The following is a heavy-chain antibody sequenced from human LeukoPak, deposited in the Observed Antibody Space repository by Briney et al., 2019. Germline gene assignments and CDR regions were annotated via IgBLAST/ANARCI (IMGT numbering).Heavy chain of an antibody. Sequence: SVKVSCKASGCTCSSYAISWVRQAPGQGLEWMGGIIPIFGTANYAQKFQGRVTITAVESTSTAYMELSSLRSEDTAVYYCARGLRATPDAFDIWGQGTMVTVSS. CDR3: ARGLRATPDAFDI. CDR1: GCTCSSYA. V-gene: IGHV1-69*13. J-gene: IGHJ3*02. CDR2: IIPIFGTA.